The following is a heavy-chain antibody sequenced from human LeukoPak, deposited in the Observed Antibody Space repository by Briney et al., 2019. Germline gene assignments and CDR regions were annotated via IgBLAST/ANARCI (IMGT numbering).Heavy chain of an antibody. CDR1: GFTFDTYA. V-gene: IGHV3-23*01. D-gene: IGHD5-18*01. CDR2: LTGRGDTT. CDR3: ARDYGYTPYYFDY. Sequence: TGGSLRLSCAASGFTFDTYAMAWARQAPGKGLQWVSTLTGRGDTTYYAESLKGRFTISRDNSKNTVYLQMNSLRVDDTAVYYCARDYGYTPYYFDYWGQGTLVTVSS. J-gene: IGHJ4*01.